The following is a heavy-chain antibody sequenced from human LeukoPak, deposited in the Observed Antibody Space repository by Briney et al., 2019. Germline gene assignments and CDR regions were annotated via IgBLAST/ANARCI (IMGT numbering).Heavy chain of an antibody. J-gene: IGHJ2*01. CDR2: IKQDGSEK. Sequence: GGSLRLSCAASGFTFSTYWMNWVRQAPGKGLEWVANIKQDGSEKYYVDSVKGRFTLSRDSAKNSLYLQMNSLRAEDTAVYYCAKAEWSNWYFDLWGRGTLVTVSS. CDR3: AKAEWSNWYFDL. D-gene: IGHD3-3*01. V-gene: IGHV3-7*03. CDR1: GFTFSTYW.